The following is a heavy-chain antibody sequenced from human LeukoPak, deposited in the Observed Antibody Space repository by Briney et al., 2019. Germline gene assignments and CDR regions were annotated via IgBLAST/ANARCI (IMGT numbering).Heavy chain of an antibody. Sequence: PAGSLRLSCGAPGFTFNTYDMHWVRQATGKGLEWVSAIGTAGDPYSPGSVKGRFTISRENAKNYLYLQMDSLRAEDTAVYYCARDLRKGRYFDYWGQGTLVTVSS. CDR3: ARDLRKGRYFDY. V-gene: IGHV3-13*05. J-gene: IGHJ4*02. D-gene: IGHD3-10*01. CDR2: IGTAGDP. CDR1: GFTFNTYD.